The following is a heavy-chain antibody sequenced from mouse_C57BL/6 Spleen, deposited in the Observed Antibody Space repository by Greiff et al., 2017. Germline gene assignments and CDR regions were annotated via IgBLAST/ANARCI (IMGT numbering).Heavy chain of an antibody. CDR2: IWWDDDK. CDR3: ARSYDGYYEGYFDY. Sequence: QVTLKVSGPGILQPSQTLSLTCSFSGFSLSTFGMGVGWIRQPSGKGLEWLAHIWWDDDKYYNPALKSRLTISKDTSKNQVFLKIANVDAADTATYYCARSYDGYYEGYFDYWGQGTTLTVSS. D-gene: IGHD2-3*01. J-gene: IGHJ2*01. V-gene: IGHV8-8*01. CDR1: GFSLSTFGMG.